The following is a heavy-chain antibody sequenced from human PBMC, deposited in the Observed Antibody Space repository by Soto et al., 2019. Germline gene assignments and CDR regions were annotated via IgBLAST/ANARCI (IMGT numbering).Heavy chain of an antibody. J-gene: IGHJ6*02. D-gene: IGHD6-13*01. V-gene: IGHV1-69*01. CDR1: GGTFSSYA. CDR3: ARGKQQLDYYYYYGMDV. Sequence: QVQLVQSGAEVKKPGSSVKVSCKASGGTFSSYAISWVRQAPGQGLEWMGGIIPIFGTANYEQKFQGRVTITADESTSTAYMELSSLRSEDTAVYYCARGKQQLDYYYYYGMDVWGQGTTVTVSS. CDR2: IIPIFGTA.